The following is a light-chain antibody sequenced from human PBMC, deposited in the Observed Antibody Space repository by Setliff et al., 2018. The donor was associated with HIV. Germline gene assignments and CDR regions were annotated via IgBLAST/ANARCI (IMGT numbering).Light chain of an antibody. Sequence: QSALTQPASVSGSPGQSITVSCTDIDPYNSVSWYQQLPGKAPKLILYEVSVRPSGISHRFAGSKSDNTASLTISGLEAEDEADYYCSSYTTTTIVVFGGGTKVTVL. V-gene: IGLV2-14*01. CDR1: IDPYNS. J-gene: IGLJ2*01. CDR3: SSYTTTTIVV. CDR2: EVS.